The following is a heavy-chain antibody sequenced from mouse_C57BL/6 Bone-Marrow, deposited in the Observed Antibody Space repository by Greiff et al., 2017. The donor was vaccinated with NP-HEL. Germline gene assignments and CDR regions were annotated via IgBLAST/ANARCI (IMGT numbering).Heavy chain of an antibody. V-gene: IGHV1-74*01. J-gene: IGHJ3*01. CDR3: AIWEWLPAWFAY. D-gene: IGHD2-2*01. CDR2: IHPSDSDT. CDR1: GYTFTSYW. Sequence: QVQLKQPGAELVKPGASVKVSCKASGYTFTSYWMHWVKQRPGQSLEWIGRIHPSDSDTNYNQKFKGKATLTVDKSSSTAYMQLSSLTSEDSAVYYCAIWEWLPAWFAYWGQGTLVTVSA.